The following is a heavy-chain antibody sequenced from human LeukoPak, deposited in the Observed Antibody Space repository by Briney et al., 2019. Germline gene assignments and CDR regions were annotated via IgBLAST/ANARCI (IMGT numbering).Heavy chain of an antibody. J-gene: IGHJ4*02. D-gene: IGHD2-2*01. CDR2: IIPIFGTA. V-gene: IGHV1-69*05. Sequence: EASVKVSCKASGGTFSSYAISWVRQAPGQGLEWMGRIIPIFGTANYAQKFQGRVTITTDESTSTAYMELSSLRSEDTAVYYCARDRDCSSTSCYPSYFDYWGQGTLVTVSS. CDR1: GGTFSSYA. CDR3: ARDRDCSSTSCYPSYFDY.